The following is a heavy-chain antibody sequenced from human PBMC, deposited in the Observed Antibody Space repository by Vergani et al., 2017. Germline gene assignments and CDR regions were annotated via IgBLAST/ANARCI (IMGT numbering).Heavy chain of an antibody. Sequence: QVQLQESGPGLVKPSETLSLTCTVSGGSISSYYWSWIRQPPGKGLEWIGYIYYSGSTNYNPSLKSRVTISVDTSKNQFSLKLSSVTAADTAVYYCARFVVVATITYGDYWGQGTLVTVSS. J-gene: IGHJ4*02. V-gene: IGHV4-59*12. CDR2: IYYSGST. CDR1: GGSISSYY. D-gene: IGHD5-12*01. CDR3: ARFVVVATITYGDY.